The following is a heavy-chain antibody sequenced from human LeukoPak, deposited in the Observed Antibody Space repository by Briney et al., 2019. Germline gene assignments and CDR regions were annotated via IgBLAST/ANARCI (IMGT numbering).Heavy chain of an antibody. J-gene: IGHJ4*02. CDR2: ISSRSSTI. Sequence: GGSLRLSCAASGFTFSSYSMNWVRQAPGKGLEWVSYISSRSSTIYYADSVKGRFTISRDNANNSLYLQMNSLRAEDTAVYYCARDFYDSSGYSCDYWGQGTLVTVSS. CDR3: ARDFYDSSGYSCDY. V-gene: IGHV3-48*01. CDR1: GFTFSSYS. D-gene: IGHD3-22*01.